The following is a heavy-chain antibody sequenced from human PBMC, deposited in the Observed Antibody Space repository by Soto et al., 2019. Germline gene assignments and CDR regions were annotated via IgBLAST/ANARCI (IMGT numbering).Heavy chain of an antibody. V-gene: IGHV6-1*01. Sequence: PSQTLSLTCAISGDSVSSNTAAWNLIRQSPSRGLEWLGRTYYRSKWYNDYAVSVKRRITINPDTSKNQFSLQLNSVTPEDTAVYYCARIRLGSRQLSLPHSNAFHIWGQGTMVTDS. D-gene: IGHD6-6*01. CDR2: TYYRSKWYN. J-gene: IGHJ3*02. CDR3: ARIRLGSRQLSLPHSNAFHI. CDR1: GDSVSSNTAA.